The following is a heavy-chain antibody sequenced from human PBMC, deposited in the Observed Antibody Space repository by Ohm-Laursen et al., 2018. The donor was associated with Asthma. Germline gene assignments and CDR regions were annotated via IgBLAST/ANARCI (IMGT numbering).Heavy chain of an antibody. D-gene: IGHD3-22*01. CDR3: ARVLDDSSGYGFDF. CDR2: IYHSGTT. J-gene: IGHJ4*02. Sequence: TLSLTCTVSGGSVSSGSYYWSWIRQPPGKGLEWIGYIYHSGTTYYKSSLQSRVTISVDTPKNQFSLSLSSVTAADTAVYYCARVLDDSSGYGFDFWGQGTLVTVSS. CDR1: GGSVSSGSYY. V-gene: IGHV4-30-4*08.